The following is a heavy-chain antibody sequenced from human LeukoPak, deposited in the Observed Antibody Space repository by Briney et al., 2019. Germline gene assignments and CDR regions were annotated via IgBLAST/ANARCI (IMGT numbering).Heavy chain of an antibody. CDR1: GYTFTGYY. D-gene: IGHD1-26*01. J-gene: IGHJ4*02. Sequence: ASVMVSCKASGYTFTGYYIHWVRQAPGQGLEWMGWINPNSGGTNYAQKFQGRVTMTRDTSINTAYMEVTRLKSDDTAIYYCARDPPPVIVGGTTADYWGQGTLVTVSS. CDR2: INPNSGGT. V-gene: IGHV1-2*02. CDR3: ARDPPPVIVGGTTADY.